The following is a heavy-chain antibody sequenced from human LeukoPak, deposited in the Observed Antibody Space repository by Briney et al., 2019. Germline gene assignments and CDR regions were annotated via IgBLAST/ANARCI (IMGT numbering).Heavy chain of an antibody. V-gene: IGHV3-23*01. Sequence: GSLRLSCAASGFTFSNYAMSWVRQAPGKGLEWVSGISGSGATTYYADSMKGRFTISRDNSKDTVYLQMNSLRAEDTAVYYCAKGRYSTSYYWGQGTLVTVSS. CDR3: AKGRYSTSYY. D-gene: IGHD5-12*01. CDR2: ISGSGATT. CDR1: GFTFSNYA. J-gene: IGHJ4*02.